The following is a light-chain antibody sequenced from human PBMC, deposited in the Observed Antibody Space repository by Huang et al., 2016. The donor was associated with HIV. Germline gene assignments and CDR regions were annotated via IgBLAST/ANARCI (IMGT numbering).Light chain of an antibody. Sequence: EVVLTQSPATLSLSPGERATRSCRASQGVSSSFAWYQQKPGQAPRLLIYAASVRATGIPAKLRGRASGTDFTLTISSLEPEDFAVYYCQQRRNWPPYTVGQGTKLGIK. CDR1: QGVSSS. CDR2: AAS. J-gene: IGKJ2*01. CDR3: QQRRNWPPYT. V-gene: IGKV3-11*01.